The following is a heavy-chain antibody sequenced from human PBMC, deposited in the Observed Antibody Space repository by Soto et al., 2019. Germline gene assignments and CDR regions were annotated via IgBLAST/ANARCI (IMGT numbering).Heavy chain of an antibody. V-gene: IGHV1-18*01. D-gene: IGHD1-1*01. CDR2: ISAYNGNT. CDR1: GYTFTSYG. J-gene: IGHJ6*02. Sequence: ASVKVSCKASGYTFTSYGISWVRQAPGQGLEWMGWISAYNGNTNYAQKLQGRVTMTTDTSTSTAYMELRRLRSDVTVVYFFSRDLLLEGSTCYCYGMYVCGQATPITVS. CDR3: SRDLLLEGSTCYCYGMYV.